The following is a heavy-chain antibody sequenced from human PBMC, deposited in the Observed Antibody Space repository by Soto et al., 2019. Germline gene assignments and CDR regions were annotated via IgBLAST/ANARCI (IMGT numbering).Heavy chain of an antibody. V-gene: IGHV4-59*01. CDR3: ARIGSGSFQDTFDI. Sequence: SETLSLTCTVSGGSISSYDWSWVRQPPGKGLEWIAYIYYSGSTNYNPSLKSRVTISVDTSKKLFSLRLTSVTAADTAVYYCARIGSGSFQDTFDIWGQGTMVTVSS. CDR2: IYYSGST. J-gene: IGHJ3*02. D-gene: IGHD1-26*01. CDR1: GGSISSYD.